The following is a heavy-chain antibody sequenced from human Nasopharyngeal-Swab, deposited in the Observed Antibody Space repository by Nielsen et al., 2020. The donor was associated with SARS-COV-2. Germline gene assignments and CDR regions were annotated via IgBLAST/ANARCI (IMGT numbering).Heavy chain of an antibody. Sequence: GESLKISCKGSGHSFTSYWISWVRQMPGKGPEWMGRIDPSDSYTNYSPSFQGHVTISADKSISTAYLQWSSLKASDTAMYYCARFSSGTIPSVDYWGQGTLVTVSS. J-gene: IGHJ4*02. CDR2: IDPSDSYT. V-gene: IGHV5-10-1*01. D-gene: IGHD1-7*01. CDR3: ARFSSGTIPSVDY. CDR1: GHSFTSYW.